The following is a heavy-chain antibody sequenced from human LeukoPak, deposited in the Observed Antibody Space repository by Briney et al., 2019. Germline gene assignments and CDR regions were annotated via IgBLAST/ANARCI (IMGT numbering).Heavy chain of an antibody. CDR1: GGSFSGYY. D-gene: IGHD5-24*01. Sequence: PSETLSLTCAVYGGSFSGYYWSWIRQPPGKGLEWIGEINHSGSTNYNPSLKSRVTISVDTSKNQFSLKLSSVTAADTAVYYCARVKLATTSSFDYWGQGTLVTVSS. CDR3: ARVKLATTSSFDY. V-gene: IGHV4-34*01. J-gene: IGHJ4*02. CDR2: INHSGST.